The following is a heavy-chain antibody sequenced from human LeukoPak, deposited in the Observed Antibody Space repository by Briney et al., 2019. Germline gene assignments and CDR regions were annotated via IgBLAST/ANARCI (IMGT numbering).Heavy chain of an antibody. CDR2: INPSGGST. CDR3: ARVGSSGQLLDAFDI. Sequence: ASVKVSCKASGYTFTSYYMHWVRQAPGQGLEWMGIINPSGGSTSYAQKFQGRVTMTRDTSTSTVYMELSSLRSEDTAVYYCARVGSSGQLLDAFDIWGQGTMVTVSS. V-gene: IGHV1-46*01. D-gene: IGHD3-22*01. J-gene: IGHJ3*02. CDR1: GYTFTSYY.